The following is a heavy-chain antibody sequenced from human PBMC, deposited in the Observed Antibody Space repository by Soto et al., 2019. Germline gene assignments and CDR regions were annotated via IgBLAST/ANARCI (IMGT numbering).Heavy chain of an antibody. V-gene: IGHV1-2*04. CDR1: GYTFTGYY. J-gene: IGHJ6*02. D-gene: IGHD2-2*01. CDR2: INPNSGGT. CDR3: ARDDVVSVVPAAGGREPYYYYGMDV. Sequence: ASVKVSCKASGYTFTGYYMHWVRQAPGQGLEWMGWINPNSGGTHYAQKPQGWVTMTRDTSISTAYMELSRLRSDDTAVYYCARDDVVSVVPAAGGREPYYYYGMDVWGQGTTVTVSS.